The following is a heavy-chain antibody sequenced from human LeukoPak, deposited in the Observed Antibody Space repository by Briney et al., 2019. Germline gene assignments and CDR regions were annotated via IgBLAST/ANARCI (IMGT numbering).Heavy chain of an antibody. CDR2: IYTSGST. CDR1: GGSISSGSYY. CDR3: ARVLRSNIITMVRGVTTPTDAFDI. V-gene: IGHV4-61*02. D-gene: IGHD3-10*01. J-gene: IGHJ3*02. Sequence: PSETLSLTCTVSGGSISSGSYYWSWIRQPAGTGLEWIGRIYTSGSTNYNPSLKSRVTISVDTSKNQFSLKLSSVTAADTAVYYCARVLRSNIITMVRGVTTPTDAFDIWGQGTMVAVSS.